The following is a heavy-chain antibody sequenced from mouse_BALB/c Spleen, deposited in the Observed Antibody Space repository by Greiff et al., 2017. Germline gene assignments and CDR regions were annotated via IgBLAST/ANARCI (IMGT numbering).Heavy chain of an antibody. V-gene: IGHV14-3*02. J-gene: IGHJ3*01. D-gene: IGHD1-2*01. CDR2: IDPANGNT. CDR1: GFYIKDTY. CDR3: AIVITTATKFAY. Sequence: VQLQQSGAELVKPGDSVKLSCTASGFYIKDTYMHWVKQRPEQGLEWIGRIDPANGNTNYDPKFQGKAIITADTSSKTAYLQLSSLTSEDTAVYYCAIVITTATKFAYWGQGTLVTVSA.